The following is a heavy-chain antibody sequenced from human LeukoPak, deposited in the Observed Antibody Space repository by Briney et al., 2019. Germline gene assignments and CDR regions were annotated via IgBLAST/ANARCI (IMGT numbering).Heavy chain of an antibody. D-gene: IGHD2-2*01. CDR3: ARALLGYCSSTSCYPYYFDY. CDR2: INHSGST. V-gene: IGHV4-34*01. CDR1: GGSFSGYY. Sequence: SETLSLTCAVYGGSFSGYYWSWIRQPPGKGLEWIEEINHSGSTNYNPSLKSRVTISVDTSKNQFSLKLSSVTAADTAVYYCARALLGYCSSTSCYPYYFDYWGQGTLVTVSS. J-gene: IGHJ4*02.